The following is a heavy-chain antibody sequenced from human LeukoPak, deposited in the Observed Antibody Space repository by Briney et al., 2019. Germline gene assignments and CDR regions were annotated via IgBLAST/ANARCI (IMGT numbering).Heavy chain of an antibody. V-gene: IGHV6-1*01. CDR2: TYYRSRWYD. J-gene: IGHJ3*02. CDR1: GDSVSGNLVT. Sequence: SQTLSLTCAISGDSVSGNLVTWNWIRQSPSRGVEWLGRTYYRSRWYDDYAVSVKSRITVQPDTSRNQFSLQLNSVTPEDTAVYYCARGGLGVNKGGFDIWGQGTVVTVSS. D-gene: IGHD6-19*01. CDR3: ARGGLGVNKGGFDI.